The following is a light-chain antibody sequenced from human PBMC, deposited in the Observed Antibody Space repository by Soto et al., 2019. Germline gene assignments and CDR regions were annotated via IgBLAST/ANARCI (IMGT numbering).Light chain of an antibody. V-gene: IGKV3-20*01. CDR2: GAS. Sequence: VLTQSPGTLSLSPGERATLSCRASQTVDSTYLAWYQQKPGQAPRFLIYGASSRATGIPDRFSGSGSGTDFTLTIDRLEPEDFAVYYCQHYGSSSLTFGGGTNVEFK. J-gene: IGKJ4*01. CDR1: QTVDSTY. CDR3: QHYGSSSLT.